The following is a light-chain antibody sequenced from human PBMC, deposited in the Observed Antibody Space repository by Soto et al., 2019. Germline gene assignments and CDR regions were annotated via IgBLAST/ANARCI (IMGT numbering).Light chain of an antibody. J-gene: IGKJ1*01. CDR3: QNNDKSLRT. Sequence: EIVLTQSPGTLSLSPGERATLSCRASQSVRSSYLVWYQHRAGQAPRLLIYGASNRATGIPDRFSGSGSGTDFTLTINRLEPEDFAVYYCQNNDKSLRTFGQGTKVQFK. CDR1: QSVRSSY. V-gene: IGKV3-20*01. CDR2: GAS.